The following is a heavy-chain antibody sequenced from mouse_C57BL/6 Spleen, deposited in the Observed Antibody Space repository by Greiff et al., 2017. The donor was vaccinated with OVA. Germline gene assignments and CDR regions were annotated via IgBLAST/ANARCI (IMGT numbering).Heavy chain of an antibody. CDR3: ARDGSGYVGAMDY. D-gene: IGHD3-2*02. J-gene: IGHJ4*01. Sequence: EVKLMESEGGLVQPGSSMKLSCTASGFTFSDYYMAWVRQVPEKGLEWVANINYDGSSTYYLDSLKSRFIISRDNAKNILYLQMSSLKSEDTATYYCARDGSGYVGAMDYWGQGTSVTVSS. CDR1: GFTFSDYY. V-gene: IGHV5-16*01. CDR2: INYDGSST.